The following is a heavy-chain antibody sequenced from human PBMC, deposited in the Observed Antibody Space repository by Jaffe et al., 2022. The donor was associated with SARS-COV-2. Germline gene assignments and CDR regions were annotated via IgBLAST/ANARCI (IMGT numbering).Heavy chain of an antibody. CDR3: AKSGSGSYPEYFQH. V-gene: IGHV3-23*04. D-gene: IGHD3-10*01. CDR2: ISGSGGST. Sequence: EVQLAESGGGLVQPGGSLRLSCAASGFTFSIYAMTWVRQAPGKGLEWVSAISGSGGSTFYADSVKGLFTISRDNSKNTLSLQMNSLRAEDTAVYYCAKSGSGSYPEYFQHWGQGTLVTVSS. CDR1: GFTFSIYA. J-gene: IGHJ1*01.